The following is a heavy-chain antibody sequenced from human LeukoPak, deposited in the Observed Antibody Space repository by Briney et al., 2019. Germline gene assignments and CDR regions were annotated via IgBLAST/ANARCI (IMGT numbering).Heavy chain of an antibody. CDR1: GFTFSSYG. J-gene: IGHJ4*02. CDR3: ARGRYSSGWDDPRIDY. D-gene: IGHD6-19*01. V-gene: IGHV3-30*19. Sequence: PGGSLRLSCAASGFTFSSYGMHWVRQAPGKGLEWVAVISYDGSNKYYADSVKGRFTISRDNSKNTLYLQMNSLRAEDTAVYYCARGRYSSGWDDPRIDYWGQGTLVTVSS. CDR2: ISYDGSNK.